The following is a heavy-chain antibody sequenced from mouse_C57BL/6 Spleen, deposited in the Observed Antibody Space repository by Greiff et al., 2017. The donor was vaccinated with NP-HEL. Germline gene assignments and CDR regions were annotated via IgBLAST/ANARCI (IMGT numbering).Heavy chain of an antibody. J-gene: IGHJ2*01. D-gene: IGHD1-3*01. V-gene: IGHV5-17*01. Sequence: EVQLVESGGGLVKPGGSLKLSCAASGFTFSDYGMHWVRQAPEKGLEWVAYISSGSSTIYYADTVKGRVTISRDNAKNTLFLQMTSLRSEDTAMYYCARGGLSHFDYWGQGTTLTVSS. CDR2: ISSGSSTI. CDR3: ARGGLSHFDY. CDR1: GFTFSDYG.